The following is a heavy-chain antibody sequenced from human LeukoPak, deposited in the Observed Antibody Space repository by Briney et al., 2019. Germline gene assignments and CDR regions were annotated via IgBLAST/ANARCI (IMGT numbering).Heavy chain of an antibody. J-gene: IGHJ4*02. CDR3: AKDIALYREPLDY. D-gene: IGHD1-26*01. V-gene: IGHV3-30*02. CDR2: VRYDGTTK. CDR1: GFTFSSNG. Sequence: GGSLRLSCAASGFTFSSNGMHWVCQAPGKGLEWVAFVRYDGTTKYYVDSVKGRFTISRDNSKNTLYLQMNSLRAEDTAVYYCAKDIALYREPLDYWGRGALVTVSS.